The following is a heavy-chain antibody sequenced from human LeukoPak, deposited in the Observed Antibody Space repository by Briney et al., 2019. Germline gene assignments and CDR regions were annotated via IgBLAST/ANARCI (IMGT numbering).Heavy chain of an antibody. Sequence: GSRESPCSALGLTFSSQLMNWVRQGPGKGLECVANIKQDGSYKYYADSVKGPFTISRDNTKNSLYLQMTSLRAEDTAVYYCVGGDYWGQGTLVTVSS. CDR3: VGGDY. CDR1: GLTFSSQL. CDR2: IKQDGSYK. J-gene: IGHJ4*02. V-gene: IGHV3-7*01.